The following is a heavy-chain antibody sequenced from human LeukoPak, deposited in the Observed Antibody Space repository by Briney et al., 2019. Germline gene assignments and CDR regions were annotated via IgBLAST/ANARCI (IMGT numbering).Heavy chain of an antibody. V-gene: IGHV3-30*04. CDR2: ISYDGSNK. J-gene: IGHJ5*02. CDR3: ARFSVEGGWFDP. Sequence: GGSLRLSCAASGFTFSSYAMHWVRQAPGKGLEWVAVISYDGSNKYYADSVKGRFTISRDNSKNTLYLQMNSLRAEDTAVYYCARFSVEGGWFDPWGQGTLVTVSS. D-gene: IGHD3-16*01. CDR1: GFTFSSYA.